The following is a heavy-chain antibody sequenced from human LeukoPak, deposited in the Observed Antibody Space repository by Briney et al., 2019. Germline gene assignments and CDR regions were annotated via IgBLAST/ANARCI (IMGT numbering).Heavy chain of an antibody. CDR1: GYSFTSYW. J-gene: IGHJ6*02. CDR3: ARHPGGYCSSTSCLGGDYYYYGMDV. CDR2: IYPGDSDT. Sequence: GESLKISCKGSGYSFTSYWIGWVRQMPGKGLEWMGIIYPGDSDTRYSPSFQGQVTISAVKSISTAYLQWSSLKASDTAMYYCARHPGGYCSSTSCLGGDYYYYGMDVWGQGTTVTVSS. D-gene: IGHD2-2*01. V-gene: IGHV5-51*01.